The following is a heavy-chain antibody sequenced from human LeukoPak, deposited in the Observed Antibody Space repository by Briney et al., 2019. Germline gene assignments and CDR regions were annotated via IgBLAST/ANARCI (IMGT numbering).Heavy chain of an antibody. J-gene: IGHJ4*02. CDR1: GFTFSSYA. CDR2: ISGSGGST. CDR3: AKDDGDDFSN. Sequence: GGSLRLSCAASGFTFSSYAMSWVRQAPGKGLEWVSAISGSGGSTYYADSVKGRFTISRDNAKNSLYLQMNSLRAEDTALYYCAKDDGDDFSNWGQGTLVTVSS. V-gene: IGHV3-23*01. D-gene: IGHD3-3*01.